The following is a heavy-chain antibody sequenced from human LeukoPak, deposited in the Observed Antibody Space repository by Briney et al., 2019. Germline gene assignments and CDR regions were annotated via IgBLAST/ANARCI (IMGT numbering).Heavy chain of an antibody. J-gene: IGHJ4*02. Sequence: SETLSLTCTVSGGSISSYYWSWIREPPGKGLEWIGYISNTGTTNYNPSLKSRVTISADTSKNQFSLRLSSVTAADTALYYCARSNVLRGVVITDYYFDYWGQGTLVTVSS. V-gene: IGHV4-59*01. CDR2: ISNTGTT. CDR3: ARSNVLRGVVITDYYFDY. CDR1: GGSISSYY. D-gene: IGHD3-10*01.